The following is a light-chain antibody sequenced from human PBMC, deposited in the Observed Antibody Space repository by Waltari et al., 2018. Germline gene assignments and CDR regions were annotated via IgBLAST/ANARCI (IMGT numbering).Light chain of an antibody. J-gene: IGLJ2*01. Sequence: QSALTQPASVSGSPGPSITISCPGTSSDVGASNYVSWYQQPPGKAPKLMIYDVSNRPSGVSNRFSGSKSGNTASLTISGLQAEDEADYYCSSYISSSTLELFGGGTSLTVL. V-gene: IGLV2-14*03. CDR1: SSDVGASNY. CDR2: DVS. CDR3: SSYISSSTLEL.